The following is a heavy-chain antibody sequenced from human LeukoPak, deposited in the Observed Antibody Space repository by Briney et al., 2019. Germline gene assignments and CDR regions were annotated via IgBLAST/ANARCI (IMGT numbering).Heavy chain of an antibody. J-gene: IGHJ4*02. CDR3: ARSIYQLLRFDY. CDR2: IYYSGST. CDR1: GASISSDY. Sequence: SETLSLTCTVSGASISSDYWNWIRQPPGKGLEWIGYIYYSGSTNYNPSLKSRVTISGDTSKNQFSLKLSSVTAADTAVYYCARSIYQLLRFDYWGQGTLVTVSS. D-gene: IGHD2-2*01. V-gene: IGHV4-59*01.